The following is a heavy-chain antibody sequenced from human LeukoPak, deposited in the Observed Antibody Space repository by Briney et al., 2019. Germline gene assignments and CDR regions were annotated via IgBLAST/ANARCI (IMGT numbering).Heavy chain of an antibody. V-gene: IGHV1-18*01. Sequence: ASVTVSCTASGYTFTIYGISWVRQAPGQGLEWMGWISAYNGNTNYSQKLQGRVTMTTDTSTSTAYMELSSLRSEDTAVYYCARGPRRYGEYETYYFDFWGQGALVTVSS. CDR2: ISAYNGNT. CDR1: GYTFTIYG. J-gene: IGHJ4*02. CDR3: ARGPRRYGEYETYYFDF. D-gene: IGHD4-17*01.